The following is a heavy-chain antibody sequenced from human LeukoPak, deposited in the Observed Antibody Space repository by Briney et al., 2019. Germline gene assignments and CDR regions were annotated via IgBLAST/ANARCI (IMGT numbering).Heavy chain of an antibody. Sequence: PSETLSLTCTASGYSISSGYYWGWIRQPPGKGLEWIGSIYHSGSTYYNPSLKSRVTISVDTSKNQFSLKLSSVTAADTAVYYCARDSSSPLDYWGQGTLVTVSS. V-gene: IGHV4-38-2*02. D-gene: IGHD6-6*01. CDR2: IYHSGST. CDR1: GYSISSGYY. J-gene: IGHJ4*02. CDR3: ARDSSSPLDY.